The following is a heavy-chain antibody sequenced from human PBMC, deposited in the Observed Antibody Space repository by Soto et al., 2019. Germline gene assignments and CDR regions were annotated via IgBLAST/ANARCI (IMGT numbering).Heavy chain of an antibody. CDR2: IDPSDSYT. J-gene: IGHJ6*02. V-gene: IGHV5-10-1*01. Sequence: PGESLKISCKGSGDSFTSYWISWVRQMPGKGLEWMGRIDPSDSYTNYSPSFQGHVTISADKSISTAYLQWSSLKASDTAMYYCARLTAAGLYYYYYGMDVWGQGTTVTVSS. D-gene: IGHD6-13*01. CDR1: GDSFTSYW. CDR3: ARLTAAGLYYYYYGMDV.